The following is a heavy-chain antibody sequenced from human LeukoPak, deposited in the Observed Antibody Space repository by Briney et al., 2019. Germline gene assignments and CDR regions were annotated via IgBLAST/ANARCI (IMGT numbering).Heavy chain of an antibody. CDR2: ISGSGGSK. J-gene: IGHJ4*02. Sequence: GGSLRLSCAASGFTFSSYPMSWVRQAPGKGLEWVSAISGSGGSKYYADSVKGRFTISRDNSKNTLYLQMNSLRAEDTAVYYCAKAAAAGTTVFDYWGQGTLVTVSS. CDR1: GFTFSSYP. V-gene: IGHV3-23*01. CDR3: AKAAAAGTTVFDY. D-gene: IGHD6-13*01.